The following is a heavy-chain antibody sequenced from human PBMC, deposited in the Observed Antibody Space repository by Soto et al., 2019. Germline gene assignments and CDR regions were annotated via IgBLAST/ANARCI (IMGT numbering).Heavy chain of an antibody. CDR3: ARDNSDSGGYYYFDY. CDR2: IWFDGSKK. Sequence: QVQLVESGGGVVQPGRSLRLSCAASGFSFSTYGMHWVRQAPGKGLECVAVIWFDGSKKQYADSVKGRFTISRDNSKNTLYLQMNSLIVEDTAVYYCARDNSDSGGYYYFDYWGQGTLVTVSS. CDR1: GFSFSTYG. V-gene: IGHV3-33*01. J-gene: IGHJ4*02. D-gene: IGHD3-22*01.